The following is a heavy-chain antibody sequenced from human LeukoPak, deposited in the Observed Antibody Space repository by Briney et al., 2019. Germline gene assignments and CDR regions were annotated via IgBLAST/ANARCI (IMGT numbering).Heavy chain of an antibody. CDR3: ARDRRGGSYGDAFDI. V-gene: IGHV1-18*01. CDR1: GYTFTSYG. Sequence: VASVKVSCKASGYTFTSYGISWVRQAPGQGLEWMGWISAYNGNTNYAQKLQGRVTMTTDTSTSTAYMELRSLRSDDTAVYYCARDRRGGSYGDAFDIWGQGTMVTVSS. J-gene: IGHJ3*02. D-gene: IGHD1-26*01. CDR2: ISAYNGNT.